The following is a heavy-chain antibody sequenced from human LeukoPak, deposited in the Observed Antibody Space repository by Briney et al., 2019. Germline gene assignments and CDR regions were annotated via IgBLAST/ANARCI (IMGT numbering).Heavy chain of an antibody. CDR1: GFTVSSNY. Sequence: GGSLRLSCAASGFTVSSNYMSWVRQAPGKGLEWVSVIYSGGSTYYADSVKGRFTISRDNSKNTLYLQMNSLRAEDTAVYYCASEKEKSGYYYYYMDVWGKGTTVTISS. CDR2: IYSGGST. V-gene: IGHV3-66*01. CDR3: ASEKEKSGYYYYYMDV. D-gene: IGHD1-26*01. J-gene: IGHJ6*03.